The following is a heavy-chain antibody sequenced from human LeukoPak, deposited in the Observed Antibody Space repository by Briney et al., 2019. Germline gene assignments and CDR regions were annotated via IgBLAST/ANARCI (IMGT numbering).Heavy chain of an antibody. CDR1: GFTFSNAW. J-gene: IGHJ4*02. CDR3: AREWRYDFWSGYGYFDY. CDR2: IKSKTDGGTT. D-gene: IGHD3-3*01. Sequence: GGSLRLSCAASGFTFSNAWMNWVRQAPGKGLEWVGRIKSKTDGGTTDYAAPVKGRFTISRDDSKNTLYLQMNSLKTEDTAVYYCAREWRYDFWSGYGYFDYWGQGTLVTVSS. V-gene: IGHV3-15*07.